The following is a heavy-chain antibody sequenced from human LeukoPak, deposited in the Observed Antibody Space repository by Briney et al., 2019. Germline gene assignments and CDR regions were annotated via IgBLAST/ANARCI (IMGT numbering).Heavy chain of an antibody. D-gene: IGHD3-22*01. CDR3: AKRENYYDSSGYYHPQYYFDY. Sequence: GGSLRLSCAASGFTFSSYGMSWVRQAPGKGLEWVSAISGSGGSTYYADSVKGRFTISRDNSKNTLYLQMNSLRAEDTAVYYCAKRENYYDSSGYYHPQYYFDYWGQGTLVTVSS. V-gene: IGHV3-23*01. CDR2: ISGSGGST. CDR1: GFTFSSYG. J-gene: IGHJ4*02.